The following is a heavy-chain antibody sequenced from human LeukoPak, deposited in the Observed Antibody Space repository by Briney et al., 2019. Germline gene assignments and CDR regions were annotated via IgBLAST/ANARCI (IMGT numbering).Heavy chain of an antibody. Sequence: SETLSLTCSVSGGSMTSFTYWWGWIRQPPGKGLEWIGNIYSSGNTYYIPSLKSRLTMSVDTSQNLFSLKLTSVTAADTAIYYRATRREGYTYFDYWGQGALVTVSS. CDR2: IYSSGNT. D-gene: IGHD5-24*01. J-gene: IGHJ4*02. CDR3: ATRREGYTYFDY. V-gene: IGHV4-39*01. CDR1: GGSMTSFTYW.